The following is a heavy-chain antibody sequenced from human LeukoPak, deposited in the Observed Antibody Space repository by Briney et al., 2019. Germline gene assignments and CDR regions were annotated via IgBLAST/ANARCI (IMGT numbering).Heavy chain of an antibody. J-gene: IGHJ4*02. Sequence: GASVKVSCKASGYTFTSYDINWVRQATGQGLEWMGWINPNSGGTNYAQKFQGRVTMTRDTSISTAYMELSRLRSDDTAVYYCARDCSGGSCWNDYWGQGTLVTVSS. CDR3: ARDCSGGSCWNDY. CDR1: GYTFTSYD. CDR2: INPNSGGT. V-gene: IGHV1-2*02. D-gene: IGHD2-15*01.